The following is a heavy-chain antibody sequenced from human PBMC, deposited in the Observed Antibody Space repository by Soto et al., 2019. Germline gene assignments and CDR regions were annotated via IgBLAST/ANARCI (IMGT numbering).Heavy chain of an antibody. CDR2: INSDGSST. J-gene: IGHJ4*02. CDR1: GFAFSSYW. V-gene: IGHV3-74*01. Sequence: EVQLVESGGGLVQPGGSLRLSCAASGFAFSSYWMHWVRQDPGKGLVWVSRINSDGSSTSYAESVKGRFTVSRDNAKNTLYLQMYGLRGDDTAVYYCSRDKMGATADYWGQGSLVTVSS. D-gene: IGHD1-26*01. CDR3: SRDKMGATADY.